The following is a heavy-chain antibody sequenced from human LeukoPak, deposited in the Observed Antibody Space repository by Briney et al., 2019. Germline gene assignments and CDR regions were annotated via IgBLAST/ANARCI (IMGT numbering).Heavy chain of an antibody. CDR1: GFTFSSYA. D-gene: IGHD2-2*01. J-gene: IGHJ4*02. Sequence: AGGSLRLSCAASGFTFSSYAMHWVRQAPGKGLEWVAAISYDGSNKYYADSVKGRFTISRDNSKNTLYLQMNSLRAEDTAVYYCARDRSSNEYYFDYWGQGTLVTVSS. CDR3: ARDRSSNEYYFDY. V-gene: IGHV3-30-3*01. CDR2: ISYDGSNK.